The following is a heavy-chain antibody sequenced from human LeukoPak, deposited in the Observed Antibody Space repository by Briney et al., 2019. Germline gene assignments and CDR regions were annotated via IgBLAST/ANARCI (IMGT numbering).Heavy chain of an antibody. Sequence: PGGSLRLSCVASGFYYNNYGMNWVRQAPGKGLEWVAFIRYDGSNKYYADSVEGRFTISRDNSKNTLYLQMNSLRAEDTAVYYCAKDRRITMVRGVAPAFDYWGQGTLVTVSS. D-gene: IGHD3-10*01. CDR1: GFYYNNYG. CDR2: IRYDGSNK. J-gene: IGHJ4*02. CDR3: AKDRRITMVRGVAPAFDY. V-gene: IGHV3-30*02.